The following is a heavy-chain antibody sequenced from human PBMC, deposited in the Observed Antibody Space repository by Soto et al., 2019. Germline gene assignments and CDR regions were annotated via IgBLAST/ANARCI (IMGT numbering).Heavy chain of an antibody. D-gene: IGHD3-22*01. Sequence: ASVKVSCKASGFTLTSSAVQWVGQARGQRLECIGWIVVGSGKTNYAQKFQERVTITRDMSTSTAYMELSSLRSEDTALYYCAANSKGYYNYGMDVWGQGTTVTVSS. J-gene: IGHJ6*02. CDR1: GFTLTSSA. CDR3: AANSKGYYNYGMDV. V-gene: IGHV1-58*01. CDR2: IVVGSGKT.